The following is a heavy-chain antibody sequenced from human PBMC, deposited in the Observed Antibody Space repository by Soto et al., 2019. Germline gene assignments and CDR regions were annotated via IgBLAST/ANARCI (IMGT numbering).Heavy chain of an antibody. CDR3: ARDEPGIAVAGDYFDY. Sequence: GGSLRLSCAASGFPFSSYAMRWVRQAPGKGLEWVSVIRDNGSNKYYADSVKGRFTISRDNSKNTLYLQMNSLRAEDTAVYYCARDEPGIAVAGDYFDYWGQGTLVTVSS. D-gene: IGHD6-19*01. CDR2: IRDNGSNK. J-gene: IGHJ4*02. CDR1: GFPFSSYA. V-gene: IGHV3-33*08.